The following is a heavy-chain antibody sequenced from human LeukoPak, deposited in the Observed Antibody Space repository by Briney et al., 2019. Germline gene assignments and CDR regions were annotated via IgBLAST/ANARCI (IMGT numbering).Heavy chain of an antibody. CDR1: GGSFSGYY. J-gene: IGHJ4*02. V-gene: IGHV4-34*01. Sequence: TSETLSLTCAVYGGSFSGYYWSWIRQPPGKGLEWIGEINHSGSTNYNPSLKSRATISVDTSKNQFSLKLSSVTAADTAVYYCARGGLRWHDYWGQGTLVTVSS. CDR3: ARGGLRWHDY. D-gene: IGHD4-23*01. CDR2: INHSGST.